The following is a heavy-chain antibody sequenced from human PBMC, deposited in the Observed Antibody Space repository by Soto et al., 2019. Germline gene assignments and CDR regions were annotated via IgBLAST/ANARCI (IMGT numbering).Heavy chain of an antibody. J-gene: IGHJ5*02. CDR2: IIPILGIA. V-gene: IGHV1-69*02. D-gene: IGHD6-13*01. Sequence: ASVKVSCKASGGTFSSYTISWVRQAPGQGLEWMGRIIPILGIANYAQKFQGRVTITADKSTSTAYMELSSLRSEDTAVYYCAGTQLGNPNWFDPWGQGTLVTVSS. CDR3: AGTQLGNPNWFDP. CDR1: GGTFSSYT.